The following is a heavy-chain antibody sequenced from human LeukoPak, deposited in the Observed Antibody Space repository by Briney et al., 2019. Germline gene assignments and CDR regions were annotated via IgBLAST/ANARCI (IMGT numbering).Heavy chain of an antibody. J-gene: IGHJ6*03. Sequence: GGSLRLSCAASGFTFSSYSMNWVRQAPGKGLEWVSSISSSSSYIYYADSVKDRFTISRDNSKNTLYLQMNSLRAEDTAVYYCAKDQGYSIIVDYYYMDVWGKGTTVTVSS. CDR2: ISSSSSYI. CDR3: AKDQGYSIIVDYYYMDV. V-gene: IGHV3-21*01. D-gene: IGHD5-18*01. CDR1: GFTFSSYS.